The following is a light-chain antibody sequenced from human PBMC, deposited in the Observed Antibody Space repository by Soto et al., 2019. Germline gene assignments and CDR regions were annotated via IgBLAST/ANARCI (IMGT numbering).Light chain of an antibody. CDR1: QSISNY. J-gene: IGKJ4*01. CDR3: QQSYGTPLT. CDR2: AAS. V-gene: IGKV1-39*01. Sequence: DIEMTQSPSSLYASVGDRVTITCRASQSISNYLNWYQHKPGKVPKLLIYAASSLQSGVPTRFSGSGSGTDFTLTISSLQPEDFATYYCQQSYGTPLTFGGGTKVEIK.